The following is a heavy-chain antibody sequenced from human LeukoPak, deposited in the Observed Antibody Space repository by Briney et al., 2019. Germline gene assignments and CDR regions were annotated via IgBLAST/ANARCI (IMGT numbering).Heavy chain of an antibody. J-gene: IGHJ1*01. CDR2: IIPIFGTA. D-gene: IGHD6-19*01. CDR3: ASERHHSSGWYIEYFQH. CDR1: GGTFSSYA. V-gene: IGHV1-69*13. Sequence: ASVKVSCKASGGTFSSYAISWVRQAPGQGLEWMGGIIPIFGTANYAQKFQGRVTITADESTSTAYMEPSSLRSEDTAVYYCASERHHSSGWYIEYFQHWGQGTLVTVSS.